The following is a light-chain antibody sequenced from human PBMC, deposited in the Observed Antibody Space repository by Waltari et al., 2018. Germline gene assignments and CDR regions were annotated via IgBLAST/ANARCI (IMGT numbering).Light chain of an antibody. CDR1: SSDVGGYNY. V-gene: IGLV2-8*01. CDR2: EVN. Sequence: QSALTQPPSASGSPGQSVTISCTGTSSDVGGYNYDSWYQHHPGKAPKLMISEVNKRPSGVPDRFSGSKSGNTASLTVSGLQADDEADYYCTSYAGSHNWVFGGGTKLTVL. CDR3: TSYAGSHNWV. J-gene: IGLJ2*01.